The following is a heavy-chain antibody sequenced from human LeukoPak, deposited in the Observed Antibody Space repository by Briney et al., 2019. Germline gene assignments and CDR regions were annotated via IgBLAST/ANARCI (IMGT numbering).Heavy chain of an antibody. CDR1: GYTFTTYG. CDR3: ARDNTGYNYGMGV. V-gene: IGHV1-18*01. Sequence: GASVKVSCKASGYTFTTYGINWVRQAPGQGLEWMAWISPYNGNTHYAQSLQGRVTVTTDTSTSTAYMELRSLRSDDTAVYYCARDNTGYNYGMGVWGQGTTVTVSS. D-gene: IGHD3-9*01. J-gene: IGHJ6*02. CDR2: ISPYNGNT.